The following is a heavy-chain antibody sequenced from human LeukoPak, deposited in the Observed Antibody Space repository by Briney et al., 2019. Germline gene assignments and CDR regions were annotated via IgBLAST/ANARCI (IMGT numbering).Heavy chain of an antibody. Sequence: SGPTLVEPTQALALTCTFSGFSLTTSGVGVGWIRQPPGKALEWLAVIYWDDDKRYSPSLRSRVTISKDTSKNQVVLTMTNMDPVDTATYYCAHGILWLGEQYYFDYWGQGTLVTVSS. CDR2: IYWDDDK. V-gene: IGHV2-5*02. J-gene: IGHJ4*02. CDR1: GFSLTTSGVG. CDR3: AHGILWLGEQYYFDY. D-gene: IGHD3-10*01.